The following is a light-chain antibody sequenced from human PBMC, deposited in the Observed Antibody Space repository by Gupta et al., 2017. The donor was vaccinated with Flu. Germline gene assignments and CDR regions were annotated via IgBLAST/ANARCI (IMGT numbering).Light chain of an antibody. Sequence: QSALTQPASAFGSPGQSSAISCTGTSSDVGGYDHVSWYQQHPGTAPKLIIYDVTHRPSGVSYRLSASKSGNTASLTIAGLQAEDEADYYCSSYTGTNTLLVFGGGTRLTVL. CDR1: SSDVGGYDH. CDR3: SSYTGTNTLLV. CDR2: DVT. J-gene: IGLJ2*01. V-gene: IGLV2-14*03.